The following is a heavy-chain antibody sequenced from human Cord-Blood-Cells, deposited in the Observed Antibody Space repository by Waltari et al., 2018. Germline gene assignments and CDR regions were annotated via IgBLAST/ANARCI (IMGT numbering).Heavy chain of an antibody. J-gene: IGHJ6*02. CDR3: ARQAGYSGYDYYYYYGMDV. Sequence: QVRLVQSGAEVKKPGSSVKVSCKASGGTFSSYAISWVRQAPGQGLEWMGGIIPIFGTANYAQKFQGRVTITADKSTSTAYMELSSLRSEDTAVYYCARQAGYSGYDYYYYYGMDVWGQGTTVTVSS. CDR1: GGTFSSYA. CDR2: IIPIFGTA. V-gene: IGHV1-69*06. D-gene: IGHD5-12*01.